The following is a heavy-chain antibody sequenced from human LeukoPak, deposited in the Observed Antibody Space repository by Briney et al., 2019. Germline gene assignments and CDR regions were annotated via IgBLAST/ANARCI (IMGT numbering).Heavy chain of an antibody. D-gene: IGHD6-19*01. CDR3: ARRELGSGWSPPYDY. V-gene: IGHV1-2*02. CDR2: INPNSGGT. CDR1: GYTFTGYY. Sequence: ASVKVSCKASGYTFTGYYMHWVRQAPGQGLEWMGWINPNSGGTNYAQKFQGRVTMTRDTYISTAYMELSRLRSDDTAVYYCARRELGSGWSPPYDYWGQGTLVTVSS. J-gene: IGHJ4*02.